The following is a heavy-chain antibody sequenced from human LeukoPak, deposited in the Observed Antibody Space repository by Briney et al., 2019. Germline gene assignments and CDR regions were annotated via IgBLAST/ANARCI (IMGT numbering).Heavy chain of an antibody. J-gene: IGHJ4*02. CDR3: ARDGGGADILTGSDY. CDR2: ISSNGGST. D-gene: IGHD3-9*01. V-gene: IGHV3-64*01. Sequence: GGSLRLSCAASGFTFSSYAMRWVRQAPGKGLEYVSAISSNGGSTYYANSVKGRFTISRDNSKNTLYLQMGSLRAEDMAVYYCARDGGGADILTGSDYWGQGTLVTVSS. CDR1: GFTFSSYA.